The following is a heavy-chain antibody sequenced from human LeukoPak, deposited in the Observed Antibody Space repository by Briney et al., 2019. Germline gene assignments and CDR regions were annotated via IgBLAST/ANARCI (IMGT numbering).Heavy chain of an antibody. J-gene: IGHJ4*02. CDR3: ARKGGYSGYEDSYYFDY. CDR2: IYYSGST. Sequence: PPETLSLTCTVSGGSISSGGYYWSWIRQHPGKGLEWIGYIYYSGSTYYNPSLKSRVTISVDKSKNQFSLKLSSVTAADTAVYYCARKGGYSGYEDSYYFDYWGQGTLVTVSS. V-gene: IGHV4-31*03. D-gene: IGHD5-12*01. CDR1: GGSISSGGYY.